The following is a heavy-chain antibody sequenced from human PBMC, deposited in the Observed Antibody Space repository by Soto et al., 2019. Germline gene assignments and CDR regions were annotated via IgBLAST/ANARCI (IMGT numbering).Heavy chain of an antibody. J-gene: IGHJ4*02. CDR2: ISGSGGST. CDR1: GFTLSSYA. V-gene: IGHV3-23*01. CDR3: AKVGYYYGSGSFYKY. Sequence: PGGSLRLSCAASGFTLSSYAMSWVRQAPGKGLEWVSAISGSGGSTYYADSVKGRFTISRDNSKNTLYLQMNSLRAEDTAVYYCAKVGYYYGSGSFYKYWGQGSLVTVSS. D-gene: IGHD3-10*01.